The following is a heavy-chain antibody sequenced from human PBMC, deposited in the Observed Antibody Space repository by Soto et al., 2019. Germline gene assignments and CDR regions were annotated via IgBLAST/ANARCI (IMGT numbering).Heavy chain of an antibody. CDR3: AREAPGYYDSSGYYGY. D-gene: IGHD3-22*01. V-gene: IGHV1-18*01. CDR1: GYTFTSYG. J-gene: IGHJ4*02. CDR2: ISAYNGNT. Sequence: QVQLVQSGAEVKKPGASVKVSCKASGYTFTSYGISWVRQAPGQGLEWMGWISAYNGNTNYAQKLQGRVTMTTDTSTSKGYMGLRSLRSDDTAGYYWAREAPGYYDSSGYYGYWGQGTLVTVSS.